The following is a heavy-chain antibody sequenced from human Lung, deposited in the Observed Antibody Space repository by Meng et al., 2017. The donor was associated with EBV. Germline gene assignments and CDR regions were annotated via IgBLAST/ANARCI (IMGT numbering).Heavy chain of an antibody. CDR2: INHSGST. CDR1: GGSFSTYY. J-gene: IGHJ4*02. CDR3: ARGSPTVATDS. Sequence: LQESGPGLVKPPQPLSLTCTVYGGSFSTYYGSWLRQSPGKGLAWIGEINHSGSTNYNPSLKSRVTMSLDTSKRQFSLRLNSVTAADTGVYYCARGSPTVATDSWGQGTLVTVSS. V-gene: IGHV4-34*10. D-gene: IGHD4-23*01.